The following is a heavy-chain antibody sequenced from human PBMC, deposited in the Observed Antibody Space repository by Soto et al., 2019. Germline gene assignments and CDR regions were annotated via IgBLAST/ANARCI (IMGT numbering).Heavy chain of an antibody. V-gene: IGHV5-51*01. CDR3: ARHAVEPPEHYGPVSHYYYYGMDV. Sequence: EVQLVQSGAEVKKPGESLKISCKGSGYSFTSYWIGWVRQMPGKGLEWMGIIYPGDSDTRYSPSFQGQVTISADKSISTATLRGSTLKASNTPMYYCARHAVEPPEHYGPVSHYYYYGMDVWAQGTTVTVSS. CDR1: GYSFTSYW. J-gene: IGHJ6*02. D-gene: IGHD3-10*01. CDR2: IYPGDSDT.